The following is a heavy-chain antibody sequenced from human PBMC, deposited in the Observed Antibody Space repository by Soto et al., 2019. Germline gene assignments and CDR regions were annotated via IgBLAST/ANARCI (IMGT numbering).Heavy chain of an antibody. CDR2: INPNSGDA. J-gene: IGHJ5*02. CDR1: GYTFTDYY. Sequence: QVQLVQSGAEVKKPGASVKVSCKASGYTFTDYYMHWVRQAPGQGLEWMAWINPNSGDAKCAQKFQGRVTLTRDTPISTAYLELSSLTSDDTAVYYCTRASTVAGGLSYSLPNDPWGQGTLVTVSS. V-gene: IGHV1-2*02. CDR3: TRASTVAGGLSYSLPNDP. D-gene: IGHD6-19*01.